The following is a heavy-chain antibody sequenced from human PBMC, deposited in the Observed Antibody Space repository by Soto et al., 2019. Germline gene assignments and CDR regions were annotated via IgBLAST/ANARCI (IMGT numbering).Heavy chain of an antibody. V-gene: IGHV1-2*06. CDR3: ARGYCSGGSCYHSFDY. J-gene: IGHJ4*02. D-gene: IGHD2-15*01. CDR1: GYIFTDYY. Sequence: ASVKVSCKASGYIFTDYYMHWVRQAPGQELGWMGRINPNSGGTNYAQKFQGRVTMTRDTSISTAYMELSSLRSEDTAVYYCARGYCSGGSCYHSFDYWGQGTQVTVSS. CDR2: INPNSGGT.